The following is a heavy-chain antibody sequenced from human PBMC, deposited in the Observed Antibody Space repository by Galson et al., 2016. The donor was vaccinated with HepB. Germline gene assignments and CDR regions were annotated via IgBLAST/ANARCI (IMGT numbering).Heavy chain of an antibody. D-gene: IGHD6-19*01. CDR1: GGSISRDYY. Sequence: ETLSLTCIVSGGSISRDYYWGWIRQPPGRGLEWIGSIYSNEDTYYNPSVKSRVTISVDTSKNQFSLRLNSVTAADTGVYYCATGIVVTGKYYYYYMDVWGKGTTVTVSS. CDR2: IYSNEDT. J-gene: IGHJ6*03. V-gene: IGHV4-39*01. CDR3: ATGIVVTGKYYYYYMDV.